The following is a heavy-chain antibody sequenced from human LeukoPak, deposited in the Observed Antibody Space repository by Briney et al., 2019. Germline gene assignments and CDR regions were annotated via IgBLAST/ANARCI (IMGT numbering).Heavy chain of an antibody. D-gene: IGHD6-25*01. V-gene: IGHV4-39*01. CDR2: LYYGESS. CDR1: GGSISFISSSTYY. Sequence: SETLSLTCTVSGGSISFISSSTYYWGWIRQAPGKGLEWIGSLYYGESSHYNPSLKSRATLSVDTSNNPFSLNLTSVTAADAAVYFCARQLPTAAADTRGYFDYWGQGTVVTVSS. CDR3: ARQLPTAAADTRGYFDY. J-gene: IGHJ4*02.